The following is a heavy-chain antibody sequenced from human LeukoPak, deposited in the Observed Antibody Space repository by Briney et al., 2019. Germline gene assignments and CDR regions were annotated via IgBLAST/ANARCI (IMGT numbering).Heavy chain of an antibody. J-gene: IGHJ4*02. CDR2: IYSGGST. CDR1: GFIVSSNY. Sequence: GGSLRLSCAASGFIVSSNYMSWVRQAPGKGLEWVSVIYSGGSTYYADSVKGRFTISRDNSKNTLYLQMNSLRAEDTAVYYCARVRITMVRGVISLPPYFDYWGQGTLVTVSS. D-gene: IGHD3-10*01. V-gene: IGHV3-66*01. CDR3: ARVRITMVRGVISLPPYFDY.